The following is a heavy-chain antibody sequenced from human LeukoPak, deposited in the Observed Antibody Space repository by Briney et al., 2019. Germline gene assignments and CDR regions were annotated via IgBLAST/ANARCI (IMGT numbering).Heavy chain of an antibody. J-gene: IGHJ4*02. V-gene: IGHV4-34*01. CDR2: INHSGST. CDR3: ARVRGNGNNYGMDY. CDR1: GGSISGYY. Sequence: PSETLSLTCTVSGGSISGYYWSWIRQPPGKGLEWIGEINHSGSTNYNPSLKSRVTISVDTSKNQFSLKLSSVTAADTAVYYCARVRGNGNNYGMDYWGQGTLVTVSS. D-gene: IGHD5-24*01.